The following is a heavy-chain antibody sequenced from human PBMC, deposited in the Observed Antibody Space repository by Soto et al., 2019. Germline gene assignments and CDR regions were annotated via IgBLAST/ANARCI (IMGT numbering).Heavy chain of an antibody. Sequence: SETLSLTCSVSGASISSYYWSWIRQSPGKGLEFIGCMYSSGGTNYNPALKSRITISRDTSKNQLSLKLTSVTAADTAVYFCAKIQYTVVTPLDIWGQGTMVTVSS. J-gene: IGHJ3*02. CDR3: AKIQYTVVTPLDI. D-gene: IGHD2-21*02. CDR1: GASISSYY. CDR2: MYSSGGT. V-gene: IGHV4-59*01.